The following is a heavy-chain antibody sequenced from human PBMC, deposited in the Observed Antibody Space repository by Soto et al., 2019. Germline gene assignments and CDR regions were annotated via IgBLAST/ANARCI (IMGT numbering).Heavy chain of an antibody. J-gene: IGHJ6*02. Sequence: QVQLVQSGAEVKKPGSSVKVSCKASAGTFSSYAISWVRQAPGQGLAWLGGIIPILGTHNYAQKFQGRVTVTADESTRTAYMELSSLRSEDTAVYYCARSILVVISTGYYYYGMDVWGQGTTVTVSS. CDR2: IIPILGTH. D-gene: IGHD3-22*01. CDR1: AGTFSSYA. CDR3: ARSILVVISTGYYYYGMDV. V-gene: IGHV1-69*01.